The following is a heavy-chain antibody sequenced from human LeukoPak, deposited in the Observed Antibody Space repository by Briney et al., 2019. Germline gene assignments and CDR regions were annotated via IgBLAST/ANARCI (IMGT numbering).Heavy chain of an antibody. CDR3: ARAGVVGATTFLGPFDY. V-gene: IGHV3-11*01. D-gene: IGHD1-26*01. CDR1: GLTYSDYY. Sequence: GGSLRLSCAASGLTYSDYYMSWVRQAPGKGLEWGSYISSSGSTIYYAESVKGRFTISRDNAKNSLYLQLNSLRDEDTAVYYCARAGVVGATTFLGPFDYWGEGTLVTVSS. J-gene: IGHJ4*02. CDR2: ISSSGSTI.